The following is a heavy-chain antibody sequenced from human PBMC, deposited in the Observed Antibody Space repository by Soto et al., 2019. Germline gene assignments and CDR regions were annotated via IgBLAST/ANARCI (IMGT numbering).Heavy chain of an antibody. V-gene: IGHV3-30-3*01. CDR1: GFTFGSYA. CDR3: ARDLSHYDSSGYY. Sequence: GGSLRLSCAASGFTFGSYAMHWVRQAPGKGLEWVAVISYDGSNKYYADSVKGRFTISRDNSKNTLYLQMNSLRAEDTAVYYCARDLSHYDSSGYYWGQGTLVTVSS. D-gene: IGHD3-22*01. CDR2: ISYDGSNK. J-gene: IGHJ4*02.